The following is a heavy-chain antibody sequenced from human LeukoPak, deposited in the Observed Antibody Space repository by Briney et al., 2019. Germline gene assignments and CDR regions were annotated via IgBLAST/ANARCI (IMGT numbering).Heavy chain of an antibody. D-gene: IGHD6-13*01. CDR2: MYYSGST. CDR1: GGYC. V-gene: IGHV4-31*02. CDR3: ARDSAGVAAAGTRGIYYYYGMDV. Sequence: GGYCWSWIRQHRGKGLEGIGYMYYSGSTYYIPSLKSRLTISVDTSKNQFSLKLSSVTAADTAAYYCARDSAGVAAAGTRGIYYYYGMDVWGQGTTVTVSS. J-gene: IGHJ6*02.